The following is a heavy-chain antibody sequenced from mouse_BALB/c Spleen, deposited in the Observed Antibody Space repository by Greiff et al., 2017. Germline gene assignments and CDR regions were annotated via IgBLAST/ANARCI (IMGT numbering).Heavy chain of an antibody. V-gene: IGHV5-6-5*01. CDR3: ARTATPPYWYFDV. J-gene: IGHJ1*01. CDR1: GFTFSSYA. CDR2: ISSGGST. Sequence: EVKVVESGGGLVKPGGSLKLSCAASGFTFSSYAMSWVRQTPEKRLEWVASISSGGSTYYPDSVKGRFTISRDNARNILYLQMSSLRSEDTAMYYCARTATPPYWYFDVWGAGTTVTVSS. D-gene: IGHD1-2*01.